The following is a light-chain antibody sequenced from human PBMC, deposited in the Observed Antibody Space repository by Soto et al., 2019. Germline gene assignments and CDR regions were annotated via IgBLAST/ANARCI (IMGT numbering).Light chain of an antibody. CDR1: QSVSSN. V-gene: IGKV3-15*01. Sequence: EIVMTQSPATMSVSPGERATLSCRASQSVSSNLAWSQQKPGQAPSRLLYGASTRATGIQARFSGSGSWTAFTLTLSRLYAEDFAVYYCQQYNNLPAFTFGQGTTVEIK. CDR2: GAS. CDR3: QQYNNLPAFT. J-gene: IGKJ1*01.